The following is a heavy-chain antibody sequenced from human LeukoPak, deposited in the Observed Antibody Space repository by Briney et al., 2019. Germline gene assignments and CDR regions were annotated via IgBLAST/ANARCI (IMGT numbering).Heavy chain of an antibody. V-gene: IGHV1-3*01. CDR3: ARGGLSVATNGAYYYYMDV. CDR2: INAGNGNT. Sequence: ASVKVSCKASGYTFTSCAMHWVRQAPGQRLEWMGWINAGNGNTKYSQKFQGRVTITADKSTSTAYMELSSLRSEDTAVYYCARGGLSVATNGAYYYYMDVWGKGTTVTVSS. D-gene: IGHD5-24*01. J-gene: IGHJ6*03. CDR1: GYTFTSCA.